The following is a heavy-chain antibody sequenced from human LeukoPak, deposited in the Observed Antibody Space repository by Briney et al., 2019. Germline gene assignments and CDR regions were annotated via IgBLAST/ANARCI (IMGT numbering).Heavy chain of an antibody. CDR2: IRYDGSNK. CDR1: GFTFSSYG. J-gene: IGHJ4*02. CDR3: AKGLRYVDWLLH. Sequence: GGSLRLSCAASGFTFSSYGTHSVRQAPGKGLEWMAYIRYDGSNKYYADSVKGRFTISRDNSKNTLYLQMNSLRAEDTAVYYCAKGLRYVDWLLHWGRGTLVTVSS. D-gene: IGHD3-9*01. V-gene: IGHV3-30*02.